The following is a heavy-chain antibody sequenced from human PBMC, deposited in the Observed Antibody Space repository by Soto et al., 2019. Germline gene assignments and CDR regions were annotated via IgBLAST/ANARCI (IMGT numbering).Heavy chain of an antibody. CDR1: GFSLSNARMG. D-gene: IGHD2-21*02. J-gene: IGHJ5*02. CDR3: ARIMRTQDSYCGGDCQNRDWFDP. CDR2: IFSNDEK. Sequence: QVTLKESGPVLVKPTETLTLTCTVSGFSLSNARMGVSWIRQPPGKALEWLAHIFSNDEKSYSTSLKSRLTISKDTSKSQVVLTMTNMDPVDTATYYCARIMRTQDSYCGGDCQNRDWFDPWGQGTLVTVSS. V-gene: IGHV2-26*01.